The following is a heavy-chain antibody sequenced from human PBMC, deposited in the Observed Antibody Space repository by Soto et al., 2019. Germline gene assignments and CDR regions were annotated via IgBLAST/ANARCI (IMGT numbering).Heavy chain of an antibody. J-gene: IGHJ6*02. Sequence: PGGSLRLSCAASGLRVSSFAMTWVRQAPGKGLEWISSVNGDGTATYYANSVKGRFTISRDNSKNTLYLQMNSLRAEDTAVYYCAKRKGYYGSGSYIGMDVRGQGTTVTVSS. CDR2: VNGDGTAT. CDR3: AKRKGYYGSGSYIGMDV. CDR1: GLRVSSFA. D-gene: IGHD3-10*01. V-gene: IGHV3-23*01.